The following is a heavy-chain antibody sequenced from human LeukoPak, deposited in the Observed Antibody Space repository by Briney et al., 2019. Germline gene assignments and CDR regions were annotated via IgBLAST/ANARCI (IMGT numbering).Heavy chain of an antibody. V-gene: IGHV3-30-3*01. CDR2: ISYDGSNK. CDR3: ARGPPLTTVVTVDY. J-gene: IGHJ4*02. D-gene: IGHD4-23*01. Sequence: GGSLRHSCSASGFTFSSYAMHWVRQAPGKGLEWVAVISYDGSNKYYADSVKGRFTISRDNAKNSLYLQMNSLRAEDTAVYYCARGPPLTTVVTVDYWGQGTLVTVSS. CDR1: GFTFSSYA.